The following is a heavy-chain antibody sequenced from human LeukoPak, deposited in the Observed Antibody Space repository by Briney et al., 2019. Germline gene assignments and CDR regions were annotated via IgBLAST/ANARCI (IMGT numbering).Heavy chain of an antibody. Sequence: SETLSLTCTVSGGSISSYYWSWIRQPPGKGLEWIGYIYTSGSTNYNPSLKSRVTMSVDTSKNQFSLKLSSVTAADTAVYYCAWGSTSHDAFDIWGQGTMVTVSS. CDR3: AWGSTSHDAFDI. CDR2: IYTSGST. J-gene: IGHJ3*02. D-gene: IGHD2-2*01. CDR1: GGSISSYY. V-gene: IGHV4-4*08.